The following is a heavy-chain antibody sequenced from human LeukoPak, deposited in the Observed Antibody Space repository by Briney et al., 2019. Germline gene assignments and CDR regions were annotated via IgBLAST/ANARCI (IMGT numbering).Heavy chain of an antibody. CDR2: IYRGGST. CDR1: GFNVSSNY. D-gene: IGHD6-13*01. J-gene: IGHJ4*02. Sequence: GRSLRLSCAASGFNVSSNYMSWVRQAPGQGLVWVSVIYRGGSTYYADSVKGRFTISRDNSKNTVYLQMNSLRTEDTAVYYCVRDAGYSSTWPSSWGQGTLVTVSS. CDR3: VRDAGYSSTWPSS. V-gene: IGHV3-66*02.